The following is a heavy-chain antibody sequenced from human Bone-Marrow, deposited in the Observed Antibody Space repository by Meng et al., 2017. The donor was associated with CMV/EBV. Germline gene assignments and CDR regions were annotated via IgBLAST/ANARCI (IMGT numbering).Heavy chain of an antibody. CDR2: IKNDGTIV. D-gene: IGHD3-3*01. CDR3: VTDYFWSGSDF. V-gene: IGHV3-74*01. CDR1: GFIFNRNW. J-gene: IGHJ4*02. Sequence: GGSLRLSCAASGFIFNRNWMYWVRQGPGKGLEWVSGIKNDGTIVTCADSVKGRFTISRDSTKNTVYLQINSLWAEDTAVYYRVTDYFWSGSDFWGQGTRVTVSS.